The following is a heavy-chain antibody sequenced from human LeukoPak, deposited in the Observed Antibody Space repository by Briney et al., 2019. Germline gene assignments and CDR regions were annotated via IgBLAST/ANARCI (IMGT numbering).Heavy chain of an antibody. V-gene: IGHV1-46*01. CDR3: VREFSGGLFDY. CDR1: GYTFTNYY. D-gene: IGHD3-10*01. CDR2: IIPSGGNT. J-gene: IGHJ4*02. Sequence: ASVKVSCKASGYTFTNYYMHWVRQAPGQGPEWMGIIIPSGGNTNYAQKFQGRVTMTRDTSTSTVYLELSSLRSEDTAVYYCVREFSGGLFDYWGQGTLVTASS.